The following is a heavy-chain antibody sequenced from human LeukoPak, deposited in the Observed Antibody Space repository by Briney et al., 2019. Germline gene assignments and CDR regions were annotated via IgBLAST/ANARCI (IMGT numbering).Heavy chain of an antibody. V-gene: IGHV3-74*01. CDR1: GFTFSNYW. CDR2: INTDGSTI. CDR3: ARAGSYRFDY. Sequence: GGSLRLSCAASGFTFSNYWMHWVRQVPGKGLVWVSRINTDGSTIDYADSLKGRFTISRDDAKNTLYLQMYSLRDEDTAIYYCARAGSYRFDYWGQGTLVTVSS. J-gene: IGHJ4*02. D-gene: IGHD3-16*02.